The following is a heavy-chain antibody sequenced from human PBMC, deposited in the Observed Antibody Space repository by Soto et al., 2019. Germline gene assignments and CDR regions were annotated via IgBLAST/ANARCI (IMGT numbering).Heavy chain of an antibody. D-gene: IGHD3-22*01. J-gene: IGHJ4*02. CDR2: INPSGGST. CDR3: PRDYAYDSSGYYLY. V-gene: IGHV1-46*01. Sequence: ASVKVSCSASGYTFTSYYMHWGRQSPGQGLEWMGMINPSGGSTSCAQKFQGRVTMTRDTSTSTVYMELSSLRSEHTAVCHCPRDYAYDSSGYYLYWRQGTLVTVSS. CDR1: GYTFTSYY.